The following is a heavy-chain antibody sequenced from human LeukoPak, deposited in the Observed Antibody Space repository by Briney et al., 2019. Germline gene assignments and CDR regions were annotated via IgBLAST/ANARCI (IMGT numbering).Heavy chain of an antibody. J-gene: IGHJ4*02. CDR3: AREVEMATQFDF. V-gene: IGHV4-4*07. D-gene: IGHD5-24*01. CDR2: ISTTGST. CDR1: AGSINTHY. Sequence: SETLPFTRTVSAGSINTHYLSWIRQPAGKGLEWIGRISTTGSTNYNPSLKSRVTMSVDTSKNQFSLKLSSVTAADTAAYYCAREVEMATQFDFWGQGTLVTVSS.